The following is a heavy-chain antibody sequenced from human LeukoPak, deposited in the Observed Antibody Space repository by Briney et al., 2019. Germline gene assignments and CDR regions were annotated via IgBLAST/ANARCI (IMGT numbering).Heavy chain of an antibody. V-gene: IGHV1-69*04. J-gene: IGHJ4*02. Sequence: GASVKVSCKASGGTFSSYAISWVRQAPGQGLEWMGRIIPILGIANYAQKFQGWVTMTRDTSISTAYMELSRLRSDDTAVYYCARAARSSLTSFDYWGQGTLVTVSS. CDR3: ARAARSSLTSFDY. CDR2: IIPILGIA. D-gene: IGHD6-13*01. CDR1: GGTFSSYA.